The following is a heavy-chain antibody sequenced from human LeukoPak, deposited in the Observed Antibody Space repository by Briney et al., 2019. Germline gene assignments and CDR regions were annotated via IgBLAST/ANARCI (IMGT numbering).Heavy chain of an antibody. D-gene: IGHD6-13*01. CDR1: GFTFSSYS. J-gene: IGHJ4*02. CDR2: IYSGGRA. Sequence: GGSLRLSCAASGFTFSSYSMNWVRQAPGKGLERVSVIYSGGRAYYADSVKGRFTISRDNSKNTLYLQMNRLRAEDTAVYYCARAGPSSSWHQFDYWGQGTLVTVSS. V-gene: IGHV3-66*01. CDR3: ARAGPSSSWHQFDY.